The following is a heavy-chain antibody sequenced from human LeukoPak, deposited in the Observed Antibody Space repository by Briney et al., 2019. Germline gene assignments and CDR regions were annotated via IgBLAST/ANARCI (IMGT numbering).Heavy chain of an antibody. D-gene: IGHD6-19*01. J-gene: IGHJ3*02. CDR2: IRNGGNDK. CDR3: VKDSSTWAFDI. V-gene: IGHV3-30*02. Sequence: PGGSLRLSCAASGFTFSSYAMHWVRQAPGKGLERVAFIRNGGNDKYYADSVKGRFTTSRDNSKNMLYMQMNSLRAEDTAVYYCVKDSSTWAFDIWGQGTMVTVSS. CDR1: GFTFSSYA.